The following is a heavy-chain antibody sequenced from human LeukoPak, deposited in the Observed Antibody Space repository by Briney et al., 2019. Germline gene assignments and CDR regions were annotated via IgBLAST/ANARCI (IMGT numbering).Heavy chain of an antibody. Sequence: GGSLRLSCAASGFAFHDYVMSWVRQAPGKGLEWVSGINWSDSTSSYAESVKGRFTISRDNAKNSLYLQMNSLRAEDTALYFCARVSEWFGELSSYYFDHWGQGTLVTVSS. V-gene: IGHV3-20*04. J-gene: IGHJ4*02. D-gene: IGHD3-10*01. CDR1: GFAFHDYV. CDR3: ARVSEWFGELSSYYFDH. CDR2: INWSDSTS.